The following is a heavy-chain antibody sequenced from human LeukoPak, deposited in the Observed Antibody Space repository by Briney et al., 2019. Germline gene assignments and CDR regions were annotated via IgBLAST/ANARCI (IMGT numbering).Heavy chain of an antibody. CDR3: AKSWDYGGKGGHFDY. J-gene: IGHJ4*02. CDR2: ISGSGGST. CDR1: GFTFSSYG. D-gene: IGHD4-23*01. Sequence: GGPLRLSCAASGFTFSSYGMSWVRQAPGKGLEWVSAISGSGGSTYYADSVKGRFTISRDNSKNTLYLQMNSLRAEDTAVYYCAKSWDYGGKGGHFDYWGQGTLVTVSS. V-gene: IGHV3-23*01.